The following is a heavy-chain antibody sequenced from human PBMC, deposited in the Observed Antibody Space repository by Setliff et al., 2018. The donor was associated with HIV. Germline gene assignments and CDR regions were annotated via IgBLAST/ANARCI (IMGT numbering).Heavy chain of an antibody. Sequence: ISSSTYYWGWIRQPPGKGLEWIGTIYYSGSTYYNPSLKSRLTISVDTSKNQFSLKLRSVTAADTAVYYCARETYYYDNPQYYYYYMDVWGKGTTVTVSS. CDR2: IYYSGST. J-gene: IGHJ6*03. V-gene: IGHV4-39*01. CDR3: ARETYYYDNPQYYYYYMDV. D-gene: IGHD3-22*01. CDR1: ISSSTYY.